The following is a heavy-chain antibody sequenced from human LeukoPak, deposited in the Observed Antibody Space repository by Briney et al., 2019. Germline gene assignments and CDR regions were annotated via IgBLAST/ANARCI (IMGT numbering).Heavy chain of an antibody. D-gene: IGHD6-13*01. CDR1: AFTLSSFN. J-gene: IGHJ3*02. Sequence: GGSLRLSCAASAFTLSSFNMNWVRHAPGKGLEWVSSITSSNSYIYYADSVKGRFTISRDDAKNSLYLQMNSLRAEDTAVYYCAREDGSGWYAGDAFDIWGQGTMVTVSS. CDR3: AREDGSGWYAGDAFDI. CDR2: ITSSNSYI. V-gene: IGHV3-21*01.